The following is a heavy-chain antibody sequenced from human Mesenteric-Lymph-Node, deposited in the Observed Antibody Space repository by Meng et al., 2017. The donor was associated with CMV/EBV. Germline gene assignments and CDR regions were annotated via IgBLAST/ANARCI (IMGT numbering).Heavy chain of an antibody. Sequence: LSLTCAASGFTFSSYAMHWVRQAPGKGLEWVAVISYDGSNKYYADSVKGRFTISRDNSKNTLYLQMNSLRAEDTAVYYCAREYCSSTSCYLGYWGQGTLVTVSS. D-gene: IGHD2-2*01. CDR2: ISYDGSNK. CDR3: AREYCSSTSCYLGY. V-gene: IGHV3-30*04. CDR1: GFTFSSYA. J-gene: IGHJ4*02.